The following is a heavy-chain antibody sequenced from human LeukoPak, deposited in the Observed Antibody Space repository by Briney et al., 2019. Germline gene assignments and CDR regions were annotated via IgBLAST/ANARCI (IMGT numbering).Heavy chain of an antibody. CDR3: ARHDYYDSSGYSFPFDY. D-gene: IGHD3-22*01. V-gene: IGHV4-34*01. CDR1: GGSFSGYY. Sequence: SETLSLTCAVYGGSFSGYYWSWIRQPPGKGLEWIGEVNHSGSTNYNPPLKSRVTISVDTSKNQFSLKLSSVTAADTAVYYCARHDYYDSSGYSFPFDYWGQGTLVTVSS. CDR2: VNHSGST. J-gene: IGHJ4*02.